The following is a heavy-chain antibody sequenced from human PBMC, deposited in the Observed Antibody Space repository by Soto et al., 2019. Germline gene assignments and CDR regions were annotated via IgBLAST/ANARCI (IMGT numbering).Heavy chain of an antibody. D-gene: IGHD4-17*01. V-gene: IGHV1-58*01. Sequence: GVSVKVSSKASGFTFTSSSVQWVRQSRGQRLEWIGWIVVSSGNTNYAQKFQERATNTRDMSTSTAYMELSSLRSEDTAAYYCASASHDYGDYYAYGMDVWGQGTTVTVSS. CDR2: IVVSSGNT. J-gene: IGHJ6*02. CDR1: GFTFTSSS. CDR3: ASASHDYGDYYAYGMDV.